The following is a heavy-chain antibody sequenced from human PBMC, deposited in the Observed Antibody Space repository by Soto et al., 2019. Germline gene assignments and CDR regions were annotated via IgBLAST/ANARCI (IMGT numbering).Heavy chain of an antibody. V-gene: IGHV3-74*01. CDR2: ISSDGTTT. J-gene: IGHJ4*02. Sequence: EMQLVESGGGLVQPGGSLRLSCAASGFTFSNYYMHWVRQAPGKGPVWVSRISSDGTTTTYADSVKGRFTISRDNAKNTLYLQVNSLRADDTAVYYCAGVPNCDSSGCYSYFDLWGQGALVTVSS. D-gene: IGHD3-22*01. CDR1: GFTFSNYY. CDR3: AGVPNCDSSGCYSYFDL.